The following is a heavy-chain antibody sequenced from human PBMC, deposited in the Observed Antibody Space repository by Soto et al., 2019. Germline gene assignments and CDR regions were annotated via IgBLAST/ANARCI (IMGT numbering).Heavy chain of an antibody. CDR2: FDPEDGET. D-gene: IGHD3-3*01. J-gene: IGHJ4*02. Sequence: WASVKVSCKVPGYTLTELSMHWVRQAPGKGLEWMGGFDPEDGETIYAQKFQGRVTMTEDTSTDTAYMELSSLRSEDTAVYYCARRSLGFLRAAYYFDQWGQGTLVTVSS. V-gene: IGHV1-24*01. CDR1: GYTLTELS. CDR3: ARRSLGFLRAAYYFDQ.